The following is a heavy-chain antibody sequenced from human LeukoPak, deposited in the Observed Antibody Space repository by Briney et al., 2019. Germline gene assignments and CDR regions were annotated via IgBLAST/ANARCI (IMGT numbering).Heavy chain of an antibody. CDR3: AREYYDSSGYYLNYFDY. CDR1: GFTFSSYG. D-gene: IGHD3-22*01. Sequence: AGGSLRLSCAASGFTFSSYGMHWVRQAPGKGLEWVAVISYDGSNKYYADSVKGRFTISRDNSKNTLYLQMNSLRAEDTAVYYCAREYYDSSGYYLNYFDYWGQGTLVTVSS. CDR2: ISYDGSNK. V-gene: IGHV3-30*03. J-gene: IGHJ4*02.